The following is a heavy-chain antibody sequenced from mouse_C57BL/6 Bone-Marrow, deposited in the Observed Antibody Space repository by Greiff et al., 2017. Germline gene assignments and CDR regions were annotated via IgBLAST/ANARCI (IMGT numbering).Heavy chain of an antibody. CDR3: ARRGYYGSRSYWYFDV. CDR2: IYPGSGST. Sequence: QVQLQQSGAELVKPGASVKMSCKASGYTFTSYWITWVKQRPGQGLEWIGDIYPGSGSTNYNEKFKSKATLTVDTSSSTAYMQLSSLTSEDSAVYYCARRGYYGSRSYWYFDVWGTGTTVTVSS. CDR1: GYTFTSYW. V-gene: IGHV1-55*01. J-gene: IGHJ1*03. D-gene: IGHD1-1*01.